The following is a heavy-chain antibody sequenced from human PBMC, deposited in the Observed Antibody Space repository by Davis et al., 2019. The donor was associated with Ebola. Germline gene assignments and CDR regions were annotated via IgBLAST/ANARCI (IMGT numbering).Heavy chain of an antibody. D-gene: IGHD6-19*01. CDR2: ISGSGGST. CDR3: AKDPRVAVAGTSYFDL. Sequence: GESLKISCAASGFTFSSYAMSWVRQAPGKGLEWVSAISGSGGSTYYADSVKGRFTISRDNSKNTLYLQMNSLRAEDTAVYYCAKDPRVAVAGTSYFDLWGRGTLVTVSS. V-gene: IGHV3-23*01. CDR1: GFTFSSYA. J-gene: IGHJ2*01.